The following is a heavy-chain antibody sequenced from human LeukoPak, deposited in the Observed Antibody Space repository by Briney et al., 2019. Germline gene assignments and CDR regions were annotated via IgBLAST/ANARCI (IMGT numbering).Heavy chain of an antibody. CDR3: AREITYCGGDCYPRWFDA. Sequence: SETLSLTCTVSGGSISSYFWSWIRQPPGKGLEWIGYIYDSETTNYNPSLKSRVTIPVDTSKNQFSLKLSSVSAADTAVYYCAREITYCGGDCYPRWFDAWGQGTLVTVPS. CDR1: GGSISSYF. V-gene: IGHV4-59*01. D-gene: IGHD2-21*02. CDR2: IYDSETT. J-gene: IGHJ5*02.